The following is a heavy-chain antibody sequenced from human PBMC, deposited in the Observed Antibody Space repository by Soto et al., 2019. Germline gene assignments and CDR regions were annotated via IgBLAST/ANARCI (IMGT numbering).Heavy chain of an antibody. V-gene: IGHV4-39*01. Sequence: PSETLSLTCTVSGGSISSSSYYWGWIRQPPGKGLEWIGSIYYSGSTYYNPSLKSRVTISVDTSKNQFSLKLSSVTAADTAVYYCARLRWELPSHFDYWGQGTLVTVSS. J-gene: IGHJ4*02. CDR2: IYYSGST. CDR1: GGSISSSSYY. D-gene: IGHD1-26*01. CDR3: ARLRWELPSHFDY.